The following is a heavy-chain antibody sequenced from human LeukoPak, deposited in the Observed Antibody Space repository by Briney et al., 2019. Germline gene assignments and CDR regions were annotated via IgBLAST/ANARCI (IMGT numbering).Heavy chain of an antibody. V-gene: IGHV3-30*03. D-gene: IGHD3-3*01. CDR3: ARDRAWNYFDY. CDR1: GFTFSRHG. J-gene: IGHJ4*02. CDR2: ISNDGSRK. Sequence: GGSLRLSCAPSGFTFSRHGMHWVRQAPGKGLEWVAIISNDGSRKYYAHSVEGRFTISRDNSKNTLYLQMDSLRAEDTAVYYCARDRAWNYFDYWGQGTLVTVSP.